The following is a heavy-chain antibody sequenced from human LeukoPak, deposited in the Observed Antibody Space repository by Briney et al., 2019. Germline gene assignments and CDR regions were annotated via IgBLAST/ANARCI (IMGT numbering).Heavy chain of an antibody. CDR1: GGSISGYY. D-gene: IGHD1-26*01. CDR2: IFYSGSA. V-gene: IGHV4-59*01. CDR3: ARGEWDLLFDY. Sequence: SETLSLTCTVSGGSISGYYWSWVRQPPGKGLEWIGYIFYSGSANYNPSLKSRVTISVDTSKNQFSLKLSSVTAADTAVYYCARGEWDLLFDYWGQGTLVTVSS. J-gene: IGHJ4*02.